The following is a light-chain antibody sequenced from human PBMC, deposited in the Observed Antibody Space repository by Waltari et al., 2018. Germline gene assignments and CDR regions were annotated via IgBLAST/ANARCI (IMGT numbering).Light chain of an antibody. CDR1: QSVGKS. CDR2: DAS. V-gene: IGKV3-20*01. Sequence: IVLTQSPGTLSLSPGERATLSCRASQSVGKSLAWYQQRPGQAPRLLIYDASTRATGTAGRFSGSGCGTDFSLAISSLEPEDVAVYFWQHYVSLPVTFGQGTKVEI. J-gene: IGKJ1*01. CDR3: QHYVSLPVT.